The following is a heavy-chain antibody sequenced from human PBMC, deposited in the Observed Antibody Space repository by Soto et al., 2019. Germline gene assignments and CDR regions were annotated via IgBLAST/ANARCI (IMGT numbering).Heavy chain of an antibody. D-gene: IGHD6-13*01. CDR1: GFTFSSYS. V-gene: IGHV3-21*01. CDR3: ARDHIAAAGTPSPI. CDR2: ISSSSSYI. J-gene: IGHJ4*02. Sequence: LRLSCAASGFTFSSYSMNWVRQAPGKGLEWVSSISSSSSYIYYADSVKGRFTISRDNAKNSLYLQMNSLRAEDTAVYYCARDHIAAAGTPSPIWGQGTLVTVSS.